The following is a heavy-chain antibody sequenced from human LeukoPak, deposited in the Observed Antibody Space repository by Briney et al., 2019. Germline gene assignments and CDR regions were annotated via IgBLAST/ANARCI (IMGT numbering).Heavy chain of an antibody. Sequence: GGSLRLSCAASGFTFSSYAMHWVRQAPGKGLEWVAVISYDESNKYYADSVKGRFTISRDNSKNTLYLQMNSLKTEDTAVYYCTTGRQDWGQGTLVTVSS. J-gene: IGHJ4*02. CDR3: TTGRQD. CDR1: GFTFSSYA. V-gene: IGHV3-30-3*01. CDR2: ISYDESNK.